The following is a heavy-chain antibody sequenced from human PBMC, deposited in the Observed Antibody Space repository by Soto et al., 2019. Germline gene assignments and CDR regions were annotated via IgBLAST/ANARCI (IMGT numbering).Heavy chain of an antibody. J-gene: IGHJ4*02. CDR3: ARVVLRPIRTTPFVDGGWWDIDY. V-gene: IGHV4-34*01. D-gene: IGHD6-19*01. CDR2: INHSGST. CDR1: GGSFSGYY. Sequence: PSETLSLTCAVYGGSFSGYYWSWIRQPPGKGLEWIGEINHSGSTNYNPSLKSRVTISVDTSKNQFSLKLSSVTAADTAVYYCARVVLRPIRTTPFVDGGWWDIDYWGQGTLVTVSS.